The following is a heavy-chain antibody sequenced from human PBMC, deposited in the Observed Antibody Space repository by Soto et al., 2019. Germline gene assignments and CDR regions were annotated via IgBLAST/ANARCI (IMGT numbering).Heavy chain of an antibody. D-gene: IGHD3-22*01. CDR2: INPNSGGT. V-gene: IGHV1-2*02. CDR3: SRDLCFNDSSSYDSAFDAFDV. CDR1: GYTFTGYH. Sequence: ASVKVSCKASGYTFTGYHMHWVRQAPGQGLEWMGWINPNSGGTNYAQKLQGGVTRTRDTSIITAYMEVRRLRSDDTAVCYCSRDLCFNDSSSYDSAFDAFDVRGQGTMVNV. J-gene: IGHJ3*01.